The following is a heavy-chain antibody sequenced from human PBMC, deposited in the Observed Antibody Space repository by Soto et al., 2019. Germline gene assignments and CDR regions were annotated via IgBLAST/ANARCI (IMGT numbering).Heavy chain of an antibody. CDR3: ARHYSSNAYDY. CDR1: GYSFTSYW. J-gene: IGHJ4*02. D-gene: IGHD6-13*01. CDR2: IDPSDSYT. V-gene: IGHV5-10-1*01. Sequence: LGESLKISCKGSGYSFTSYWISWVRQMPGKGLEWMGRIDPSDSYTSHSPSFQGHVTISADKSISTAYLQWSSLKASDTAIDYCARHYSSNAYDYWGQGTLVTVSS.